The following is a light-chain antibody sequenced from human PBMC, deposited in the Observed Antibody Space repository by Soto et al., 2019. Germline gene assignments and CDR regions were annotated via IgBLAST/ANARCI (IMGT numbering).Light chain of an antibody. CDR3: CSYAGSYTFYV. CDR2: DVN. CDR1: SSDVGGYNY. J-gene: IGLJ1*01. Sequence: QSALTQPRSVSGSPGQSVTISCTGTSSDVGGYNYVSWYQQHPDKAPKLMIYDVNKRPSGVPDRLSGSKSGNTASLTISGLQAEDEADYYCCSYAGSYTFYVFGTGTKLTVL. V-gene: IGLV2-11*01.